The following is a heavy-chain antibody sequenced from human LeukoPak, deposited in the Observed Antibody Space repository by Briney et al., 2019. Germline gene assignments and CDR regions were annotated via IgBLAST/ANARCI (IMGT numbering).Heavy chain of an antibody. Sequence: GSLTLSCAASGFTISAYEMHWVRQVTGKRLEWVSAVGTGYATFYSASVEGRFTISRENAKNSIYLQMNSLTAGDTALYYCVRESAGMGAKAFDIWGQGTMVTVSS. CDR1: GFTISAYE. CDR2: VGTGYAT. CDR3: VRESAGMGAKAFDI. J-gene: IGHJ3*02. V-gene: IGHV3-13*01. D-gene: IGHD1-26*01.